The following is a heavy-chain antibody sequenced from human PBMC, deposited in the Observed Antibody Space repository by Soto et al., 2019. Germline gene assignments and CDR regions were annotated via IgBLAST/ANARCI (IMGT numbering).Heavy chain of an antibody. V-gene: IGHV1-46*01. Sequence: ASVKVSCKASGYTFTNYFFHWVRQAPGQGLEWMGMINPTFGSASYTQDLQGRVTMTRDTSTGTVYMDLMSLKSEDTAVYYCAGERSEQFDYWGQGTLGTVSS. J-gene: IGHJ4*02. CDR2: INPTFGSA. CDR1: GYTFTNYF. D-gene: IGHD1-26*01. CDR3: AGERSEQFDY.